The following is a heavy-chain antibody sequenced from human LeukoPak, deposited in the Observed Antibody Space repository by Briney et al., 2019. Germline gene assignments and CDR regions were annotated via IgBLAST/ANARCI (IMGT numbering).Heavy chain of an antibody. CDR2: INGDTSEI. CDR1: GFTFSMSW. Sequence: GGSLRLSCAASGFTFSMSWMTWVRQAPGKGLEWVASINGDTSEIHYVDSVKRRFTISRDNTKDSLYLQMNSMRAEDTAVYYCARGTCGGDSYYYYYYMDVWGKGTTVTVSS. CDR3: ARGTCGGDSYYYYYYMDV. D-gene: IGHD2-21*02. V-gene: IGHV3-7*03. J-gene: IGHJ6*03.